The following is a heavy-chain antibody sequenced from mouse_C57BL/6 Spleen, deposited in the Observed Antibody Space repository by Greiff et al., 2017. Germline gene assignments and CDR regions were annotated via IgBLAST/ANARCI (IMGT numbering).Heavy chain of an antibody. CDR3: ARHGPTAQASSYARDY. V-gene: IGHV8-8*01. J-gene: IGHJ4*01. D-gene: IGHD3-2*02. CDR2: IWWADDK. CDR1: GFSLRTFGMG. Sequence: QVQLKESGPGILQPSQTLSLPCSFSGFSLRTFGMGVGWIRQPSGKGLEWLAHIWWADDKYYNPALKSRLTISKDTSTHQVFLTSATVDTADTGTYYWARHGPTAQASSYARDYWGQGTSVTVSS.